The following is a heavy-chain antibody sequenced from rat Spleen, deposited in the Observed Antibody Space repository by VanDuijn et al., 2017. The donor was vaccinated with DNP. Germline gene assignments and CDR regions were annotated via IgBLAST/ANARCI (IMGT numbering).Heavy chain of an antibody. CDR1: GFTFSDYN. J-gene: IGHJ1*01. CDR3: ARHTLHYWYFDF. CDR2: ISYDGSST. V-gene: IGHV5-7*01. Sequence: EVQLVESGGGLVQPGRSLKLSCAASGFTFSDYNMAWVRQAPKKGLEWVATISYDGSSTYYRDSVKGRFTISRDNAKSTLYLQMDSLRSEDTATYYCARHTLHYWYFDFWGPGTMVTVSS.